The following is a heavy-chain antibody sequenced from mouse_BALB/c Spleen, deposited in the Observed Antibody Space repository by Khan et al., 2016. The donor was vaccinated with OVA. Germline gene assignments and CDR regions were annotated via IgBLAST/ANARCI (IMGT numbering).Heavy chain of an antibody. CDR1: GYAFTNYL. CDR2: INHGSGGT. CDR3: ARKNRACYGNCYTLDY. V-gene: IGHV1-54*01. J-gene: IGHJ4*01. D-gene: IGHD2-10*01. Sequence: QVQLQQSGAELVRPGTSVKVSCKASGYAFTNYLIEWIKQRPGQGLEWIGVINHGSGGTNYNEKFKGKATLTADKSTSTAYMQHSSRTSDDSAVDFCARKNRACYGNCYTLDYWGQGTSVTVSS.